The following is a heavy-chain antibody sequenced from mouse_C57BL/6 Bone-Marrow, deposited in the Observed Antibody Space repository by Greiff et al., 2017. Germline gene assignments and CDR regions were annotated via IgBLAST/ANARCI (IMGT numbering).Heavy chain of an antibody. CDR1: GYSFTDYN. Sequence: VHVKQSGPELVKPGASVKISCKASGYSFTDYNMNWVKQSNGKSLEWIGVINPNYGTTSYNQKFKGKATLTVAQSSSTAYMQLNSLTSEDSAVYYCARSDCYSNYDWYFDVWGTGTTVTVSS. CDR3: ARSDCYSNYDWYFDV. J-gene: IGHJ1*03. D-gene: IGHD2-5*01. V-gene: IGHV1-39*01. CDR2: INPNYGTT.